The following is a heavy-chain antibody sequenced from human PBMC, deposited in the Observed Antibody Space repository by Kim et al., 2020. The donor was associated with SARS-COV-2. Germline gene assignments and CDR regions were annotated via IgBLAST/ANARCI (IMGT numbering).Heavy chain of an antibody. D-gene: IGHD6-19*01. J-gene: IGHJ5*02. V-gene: IGHV4-59*01. CDR2: IYYSGST. CDR3: ARGAPQWLVGDWFDP. Sequence: SETLSLTCTVSGGSISSYYWSWIRQPPGKGLEWIGYIYYSGSTNYNPSLKSRVTISVDTSKNQFSLKLSSVTAADTAVYYCARGAPQWLVGDWFDPWGQG. CDR1: GGSISSYY.